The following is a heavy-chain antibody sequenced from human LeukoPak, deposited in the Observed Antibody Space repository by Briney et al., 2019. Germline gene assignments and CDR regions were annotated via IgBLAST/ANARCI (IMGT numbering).Heavy chain of an antibody. CDR2: ISGSGVST. Sequence: GGSLRLSCAASGFTFSSYGMSWVRQAPGKGLEWVSAISGSGVSTYYADSVKGRFTISRDNSKNTLYLQMNSLRAEDTAVYYCAKVLLWFGEFSHFDYWGQGTLVTVSS. J-gene: IGHJ4*02. CDR3: AKVLLWFGEFSHFDY. CDR1: GFTFSSYG. D-gene: IGHD3-10*01. V-gene: IGHV3-23*01.